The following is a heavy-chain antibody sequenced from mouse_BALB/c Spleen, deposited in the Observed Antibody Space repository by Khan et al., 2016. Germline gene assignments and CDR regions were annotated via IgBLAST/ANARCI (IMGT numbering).Heavy chain of an antibody. CDR2: IYYSGSI. CDR3: VRHAISDGYFVGALDY. Sequence: EVQLQESGPDLVKPSQSLSLTCTVTGYSIISGYGWHWIRKFPGNKLEWMGNIYYSGSINYNPSLKSRISITRDTSKNQFFLQLNSVTTEDTATYYCVRHAISDGYFVGALDYWGQGTSVTVSS. J-gene: IGHJ4*01. D-gene: IGHD2-3*01. V-gene: IGHV3-1*02. CDR1: GYSIISGYG.